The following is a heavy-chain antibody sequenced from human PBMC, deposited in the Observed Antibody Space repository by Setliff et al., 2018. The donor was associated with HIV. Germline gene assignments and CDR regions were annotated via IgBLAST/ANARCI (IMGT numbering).Heavy chain of an antibody. Sequence: SVKVSCKASGGTFSSYTISWVRQAPGQGLEWMGRITHILGIANYAQKFQGRVTITADKSTNTAYMELSSLRSEDTAVYYYASLVSVGATSAFDIWGQGTMVTVSS. V-gene: IGHV1-69*02. CDR1: GGTFSSYT. J-gene: IGHJ3*02. D-gene: IGHD1-26*01. CDR3: ASLVSVGATSAFDI. CDR2: ITHILGIA.